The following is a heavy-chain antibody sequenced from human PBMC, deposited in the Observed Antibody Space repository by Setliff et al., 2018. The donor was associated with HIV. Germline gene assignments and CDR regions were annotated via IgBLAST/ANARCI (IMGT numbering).Heavy chain of an antibody. CDR2: TFHRSKWYS. J-gene: IGHJ6*02. CDR3: ARDDPPREDSSSPVLFYSGMDV. Sequence: SQTLSLTCAISGDSVSNYSAAWNWIRQSPSRGLEWLGRTFHRSKWYSDYAESVRSRITINPDTSKNQLSLQLHSVTPEDTAVYYCARDDPPREDSSSPVLFYSGMDVWGHGTPVTVS. D-gene: IGHD6-6*01. CDR1: GDSVSNYSAA. V-gene: IGHV6-1*01.